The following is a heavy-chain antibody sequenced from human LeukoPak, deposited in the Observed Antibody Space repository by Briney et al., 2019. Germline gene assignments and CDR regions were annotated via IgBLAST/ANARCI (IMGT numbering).Heavy chain of an antibody. CDR2: MNPNSGNT. Sequence: ASVKVSCKASGYTFTSYDINWVRQATGQGLEWMGWMNPNSGNTGYAQKFQGRVTMTRTTSISTAYMELSSLRSEDTAVYYCARHGGDCGGDCYPEYYYYYYMDVWGKGTTVTVSS. CDR3: ARHGGDCGGDCYPEYYYYYYMDV. D-gene: IGHD2-21*02. J-gene: IGHJ6*03. V-gene: IGHV1-8*01. CDR1: GYTFTSYD.